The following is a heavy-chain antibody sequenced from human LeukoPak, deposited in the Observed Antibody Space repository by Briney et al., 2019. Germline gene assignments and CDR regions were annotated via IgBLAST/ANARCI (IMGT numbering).Heavy chain of an antibody. V-gene: IGHV1-3*04. CDR2: INTGNGNT. CDR3: ARSCWFGELCSPFDY. CDR1: GYTFTSYA. D-gene: IGHD3-10*01. Sequence: ASVKVSCKASGYTFTSYAMHWVRQAPGQRLEWMGWINTGNGNTKYSQEFQGRVTITRDTSANTAYMELRSLRSDDTAVYYCARSCWFGELCSPFDYWGQGTLVTVSS. J-gene: IGHJ4*02.